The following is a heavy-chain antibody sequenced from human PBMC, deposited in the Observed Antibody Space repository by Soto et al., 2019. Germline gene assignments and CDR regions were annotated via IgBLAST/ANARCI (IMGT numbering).Heavy chain of an antibody. CDR3: AKEYSTSFDY. Sequence: LRLSCAVSGFTFSSYAMSWVRQAPGKGLEWVSAISAGGSNTNYADSVKGRFTISSDNSKNTLYLQMNGLRADDTAVYYCAKEYSTSFDYWGQGTPVTVSS. V-gene: IGHV3-23*01. D-gene: IGHD6-6*01. CDR1: GFTFSSYA. J-gene: IGHJ4*02. CDR2: ISAGGSNT.